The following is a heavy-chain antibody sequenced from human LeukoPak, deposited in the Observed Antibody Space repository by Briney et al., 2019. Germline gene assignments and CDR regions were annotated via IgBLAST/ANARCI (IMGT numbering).Heavy chain of an antibody. J-gene: IGHJ3*02. CDR1: GFPFSSYW. Sequence: GGSLRLSCAASGFPFSSYWMIWVRQAPGKGLEWVSSIATSSDYIYYAGSLKGRFTISRDNAKNSLYLHMNSLRPDDTAVYYCARGRSITILRGVAISDGFDIWGQGTKVTVS. D-gene: IGHD3-10*01. CDR3: ARGRSITILRGVAISDGFDI. CDR2: IATSSDYI. V-gene: IGHV3-21*06.